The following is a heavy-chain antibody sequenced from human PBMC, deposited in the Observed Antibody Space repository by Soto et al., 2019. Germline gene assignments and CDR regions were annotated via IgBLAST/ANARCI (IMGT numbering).Heavy chain of an antibody. CDR3: ARGDYDILTGYYTGYYGMDV. J-gene: IGHJ6*02. CDR1: GFTFSSYA. CDR2: ISYDGSNK. D-gene: IGHD3-9*01. Sequence: QVQLVESGGGVVQPGRSLRLSCAASGFTFSSYAMHWVRQAPGKGLEWVAVISYDGSNKYYADSVKGRFTISRDNSKNTLYLQMNSLRAEDTAVYYCARGDYDILTGYYTGYYGMDVWGQGTTVTVSS. V-gene: IGHV3-30-3*01.